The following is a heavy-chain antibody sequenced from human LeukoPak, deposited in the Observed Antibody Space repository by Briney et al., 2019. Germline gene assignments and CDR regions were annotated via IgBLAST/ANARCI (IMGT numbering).Heavy chain of an antibody. CDR3: ATEFGDSGTIQGAFDI. CDR2: IIPIYGTP. V-gene: IGHV1-69*05. D-gene: IGHD1-26*01. Sequence: SVKVSCKASGGTLSGYAISWVRQAPGQGREWMGGIIPIYGTPHSAQKFQGRVTITTDESTSTAFMDLSSLRSEDTAVYYCATEFGDSGTIQGAFDIWGQGTMVTVSS. J-gene: IGHJ3*02. CDR1: GGTLSGYA.